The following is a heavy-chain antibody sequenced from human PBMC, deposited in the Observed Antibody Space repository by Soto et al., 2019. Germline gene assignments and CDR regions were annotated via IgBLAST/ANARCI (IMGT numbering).Heavy chain of an antibody. V-gene: IGHV1-2*02. CDR1: GYTFTGYY. D-gene: IGHD3-3*01. Sequence: QVQLVQSGAEVKKPGASVKVSCKASGYTFTGYYMHWVRQAPGQGLEWMGWINPNSGGTNYAQKFQGRGTMTRDTSISTDYMELSRLRSDDTAVYYCAREGITIFGVVEPFDPWGQGTLVTVSS. CDR3: AREGITIFGVVEPFDP. J-gene: IGHJ5*02. CDR2: INPNSGGT.